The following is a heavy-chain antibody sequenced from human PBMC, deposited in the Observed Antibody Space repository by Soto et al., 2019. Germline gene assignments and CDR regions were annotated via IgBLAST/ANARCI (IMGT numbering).Heavy chain of an antibody. CDR1: GFTFSDYY. J-gene: IGHJ4*02. CDR2: ISSSGSDT. D-gene: IGHD5-12*01. Sequence: QVQLVESGGGLVKPGGCLRLSCAASGFTFSDYYMSWIRQAPGKGLEWVSYISSSGSDTNYADSVKGRFTVSRDNAKNSLYRKMNSLRAEDTAVYYCARSLRGYSGYSGYWGKGTLVTVSS. CDR3: ARSLRGYSGYSGY. V-gene: IGHV3-11*05.